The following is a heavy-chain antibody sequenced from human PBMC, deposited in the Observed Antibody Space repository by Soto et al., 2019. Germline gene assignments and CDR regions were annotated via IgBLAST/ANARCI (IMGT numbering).Heavy chain of an antibody. Sequence: SETLSLTCTVSGGSISSSTYYWGWIRQPPGKGLEWIGSMYYSGSTFYNPSLKSRVAVSFDTSKNQFSLKLNSVTAADTAVYFCARHPEAAGSWCWFDPWGQGTLVTVSS. CDR2: MYYSGST. CDR3: ARHPEAAGSWCWFDP. CDR1: GGSISSSTYY. V-gene: IGHV4-39*01. J-gene: IGHJ5*02. D-gene: IGHD6-13*01.